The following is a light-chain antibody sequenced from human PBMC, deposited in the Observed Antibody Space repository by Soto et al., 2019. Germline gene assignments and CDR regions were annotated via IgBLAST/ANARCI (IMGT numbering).Light chain of an antibody. CDR1: QSISSW. CDR2: KAS. J-gene: IGKJ5*01. Sequence: DIQMTQSPSTLSASVGDSVTITCRASQSISSWLAWYQQKPGKAPKVLIYKASSLESGVPSRFSGSGSGTDFTLTISRLEPEDFAVYYCQQYGSSGTFGQGTRLEIK. V-gene: IGKV1-5*03. CDR3: QQYGSSGT.